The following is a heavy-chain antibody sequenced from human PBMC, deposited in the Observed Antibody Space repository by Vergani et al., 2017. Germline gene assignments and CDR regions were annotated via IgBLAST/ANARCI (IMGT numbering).Heavy chain of an antibody. CDR3: ARGSCLGGSCYNPLFDY. CDR1: GGSINSHNYY. Sequence: QVQLQESGPGLVKPSQTLSLTCTVSGGSINSHNYYWSWIRQPAGKGLEWIGRIHTSGSTNYNPSLKCRVTMSEDTSKNQFSLNLTSVTAADTAVYFCARGSCLGGSCYNPLFDYWGQGILVTVSS. D-gene: IGHD2-15*01. V-gene: IGHV4-61*02. J-gene: IGHJ4*02. CDR2: IHTSGST.